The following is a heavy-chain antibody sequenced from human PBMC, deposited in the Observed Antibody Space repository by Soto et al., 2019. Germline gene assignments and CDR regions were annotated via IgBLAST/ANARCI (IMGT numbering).Heavy chain of an antibody. CDR3: ARERIFWFGELATGTAFDI. CDR1: GGSISSYY. Sequence: SETLSLTCTVSGGSISSYYWSWIRQPPGKGLEWIGYIYYSGSTNYNPSLKSRVTISVDTSKSQFSLKLSSVTAADTAVYYCARERIFWFGELATGTAFDIWSQGTMVTVSS. V-gene: IGHV4-59*01. CDR2: IYYSGST. J-gene: IGHJ3*02. D-gene: IGHD3-10*01.